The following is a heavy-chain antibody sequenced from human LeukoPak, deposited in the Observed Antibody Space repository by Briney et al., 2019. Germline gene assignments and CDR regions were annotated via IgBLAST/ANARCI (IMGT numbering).Heavy chain of an antibody. CDR1: AGSISSYY. CDR3: ARGTPTGEFDY. CDR2: IYYSGST. D-gene: IGHD7-27*01. Sequence: SETLSLTCTVSAGSISSYYWSWIRQPPGKGLEWIGYIYYSGSTNYNPSLKSRVTISVDTSKNQFSLKLSSVTAADTAVYYCARGTPTGEFDYWGQGTLVTVSS. J-gene: IGHJ4*02. V-gene: IGHV4-59*01.